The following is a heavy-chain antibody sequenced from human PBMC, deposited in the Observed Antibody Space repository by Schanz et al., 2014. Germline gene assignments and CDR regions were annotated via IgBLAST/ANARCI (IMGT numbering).Heavy chain of an antibody. CDR2: IHHSGSI. CDR3: ARHLVNAYGMDV. V-gene: IGHV4-34*01. J-gene: IGHJ6*02. Sequence: MQLVESGGGLIQPGGSLRLSCAASGFTVTSYYMSWIRQSPGKGLQWIGEIHHSGSIIYNPSLRSGVTISMDTSKNQFFLKVTSVTAADTAVYYCARHLVNAYGMDVWGQGTAVTVSS. CDR1: GFTVTSYY. D-gene: IGHD3-3*02.